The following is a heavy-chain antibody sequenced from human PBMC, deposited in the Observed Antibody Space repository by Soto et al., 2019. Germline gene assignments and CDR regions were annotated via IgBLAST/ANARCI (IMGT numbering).Heavy chain of an antibody. J-gene: IGHJ4*02. Sequence: EVQLVESGGGLVQPGGSLRLSCAASGFTFRSYWMHWIRQAPGKGLVWVSRINSDGSEINYADSVKGRFTVSRDNAKNTLYLQMNSLRAEDTTVYYCVRAWAGYWGQGTLVTVS. V-gene: IGHV3-74*01. CDR2: INSDGSEI. D-gene: IGHD6-19*01. CDR1: GFTFRSYW. CDR3: VRAWAGY.